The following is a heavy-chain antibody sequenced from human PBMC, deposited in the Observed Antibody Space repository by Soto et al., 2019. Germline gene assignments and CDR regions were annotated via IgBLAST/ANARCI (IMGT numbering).Heavy chain of an antibody. CDR2: ISAYNGNT. J-gene: IGHJ4*02. CDR1: GYTFTSYG. V-gene: IGHV1-18*01. D-gene: IGHD5-12*01. Sequence: QVQLVQSGAEVKKPGASVKISCKASGYTFTSYGISWVRQVPGQGLEWMGWISAYNGNTNYAQKFQGRVTMTTDTSTTTAYMELRSLRSDDTAVYYCARATRDGYNYVLPWGQGTLVIVSS. CDR3: ARATRDGYNYVLP.